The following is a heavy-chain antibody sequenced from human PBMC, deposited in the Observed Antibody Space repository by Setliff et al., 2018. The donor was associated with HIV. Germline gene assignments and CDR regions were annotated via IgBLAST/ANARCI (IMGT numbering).Heavy chain of an antibody. J-gene: IGHJ3*02. Sequence: ASVKVSCKASGDAFTDYYIHWVRQAPGQGLEWMGWISAYNGNTNYAQKFQGRVTMSEDTSTDTAYMELTSLRSEDTAVYYCATRAYDSSGYLRSRVSGAAFDIWGQGTMVTVSS. V-gene: IGHV1-18*04. CDR3: ATRAYDSSGYLRSRVSGAAFDI. CDR1: GDAFTDYY. CDR2: ISAYNGNT. D-gene: IGHD3-22*01.